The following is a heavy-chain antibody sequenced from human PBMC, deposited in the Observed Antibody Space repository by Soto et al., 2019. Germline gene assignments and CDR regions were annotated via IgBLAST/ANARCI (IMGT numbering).Heavy chain of an antibody. CDR1: GGSISSGGYY. Sequence: QVQLQELGPGLVKPSQTLSLTCTVSGGSISSGGYYWSWIRQHPGKGLEWIGYIYYSGSTYYNPSLKSRVTISVDTSKNQFSLKLSSVTAADTAVYYCARDFTDSSGPTLGMGVWGQGTTVTVSS. CDR2: IYYSGST. V-gene: IGHV4-31*03. CDR3: ARDFTDSSGPTLGMGV. D-gene: IGHD6-19*01. J-gene: IGHJ6*02.